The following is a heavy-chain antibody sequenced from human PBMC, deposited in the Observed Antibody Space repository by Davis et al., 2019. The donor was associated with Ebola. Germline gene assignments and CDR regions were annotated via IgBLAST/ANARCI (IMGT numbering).Heavy chain of an antibody. D-gene: IGHD3-22*01. CDR1: GYSFTSYW. V-gene: IGHV5-51*01. CDR2: IYSGYSDT. Sequence: KVSYKGSGYSFTSYWIGWVRQMPGKGLEWMGIIYSGYSDTRYSPSFQGQVTLSADKSLSTAYMQWSSLKASDTAMYYCARGISGYGPYGMDVWGQGTTVTVSS. CDR3: ARGISGYGPYGMDV. J-gene: IGHJ6*02.